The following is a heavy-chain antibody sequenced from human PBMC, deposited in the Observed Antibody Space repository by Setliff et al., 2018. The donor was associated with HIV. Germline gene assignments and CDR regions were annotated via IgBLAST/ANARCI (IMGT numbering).Heavy chain of an antibody. CDR3: ARGGYHYDSSGFYTPFDY. CDR1: GYTFTGYY. J-gene: IGHJ4*02. V-gene: IGHV1-2*06. D-gene: IGHD3-22*01. CDR2: INPNSGGT. Sequence: ASVKVSCKASGYTFTGYYMHWVRQAPGQGLEWMGRINPNSGGTNYSQKFQGRVTITRDTSASTTYMELSSLRPEDMAVYYCARGGYHYDSSGFYTPFDYWGQGTLVTVSS.